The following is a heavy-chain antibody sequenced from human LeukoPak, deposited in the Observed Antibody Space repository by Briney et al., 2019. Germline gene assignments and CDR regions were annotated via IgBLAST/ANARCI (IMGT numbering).Heavy chain of an antibody. D-gene: IGHD1-14*01. J-gene: IGHJ4*02. CDR2: INPSGGDT. CDR3: AREVMDNLRFDY. V-gene: IGHV1-46*01. CDR1: GYTFTSYY. Sequence: ASVKVSCKASGYTFTSYYVHWVRHAPGQGLEWMGIINPSGGDTSYAQKFQGRLTMTRDTSTNTVYMELTSLRSEDTAVYYCAREVMDNLRFDYWGQGTLVTVSS.